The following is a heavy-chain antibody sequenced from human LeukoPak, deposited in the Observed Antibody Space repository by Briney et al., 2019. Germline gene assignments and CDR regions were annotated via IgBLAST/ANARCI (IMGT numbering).Heavy chain of an antibody. D-gene: IGHD6-19*01. CDR1: GGSFSGYY. J-gene: IGHJ5*02. CDR2: INHSGST. V-gene: IGHV4-34*01. CDR3: ARDHQIAVAGSRIRFDP. Sequence: SETLSLTCAVYGGSFSGYYWSWIRQPPGKGLEWIGEINHSGSTNYNPSLKSRVTISVDTSKNQFSLKLSSVTAADTAVYYCARDHQIAVAGSRIRFDPWGQGTLVTVSS.